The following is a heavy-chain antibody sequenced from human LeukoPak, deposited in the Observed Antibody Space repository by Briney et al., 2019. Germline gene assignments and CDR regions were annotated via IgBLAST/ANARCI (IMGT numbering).Heavy chain of an antibody. V-gene: IGHV1-46*01. D-gene: IGHD3-22*01. CDR3: ARAYYHDSSDYYFPLDY. Sequence: ASVKVSCKASGFTFTSYYMHWVRQAPGQGLEWMGIINPSGGSTTYAQKFQGRVTMTRDTSTSTVYMELSSLRSEDTAVYYCARAYYHDSSDYYFPLDYWGQGTLVTVSS. CDR1: GFTFTSYY. CDR2: INPSGGST. J-gene: IGHJ4*02.